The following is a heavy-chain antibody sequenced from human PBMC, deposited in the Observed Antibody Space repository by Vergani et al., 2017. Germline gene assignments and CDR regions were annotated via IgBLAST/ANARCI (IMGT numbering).Heavy chain of an antibody. V-gene: IGHV1-69*02. CDR2: IIPILGIA. J-gene: IGHJ6*03. CDR1: GGTFSSYT. CDR3: ASSGEELPQTGYYYYYMDV. D-gene: IGHD1-26*01. Sequence: QVQLVQSGAEVKKPGSSVKVSCKASGGTFSSYTISWVRQAPGQGLEWMGRIIPILGIANYAQKFQGRVTITAEKSTSTAYMELSSLRSEDTAVYYCASSGEELPQTGYYYYYMDVWGKGTTVTVSS.